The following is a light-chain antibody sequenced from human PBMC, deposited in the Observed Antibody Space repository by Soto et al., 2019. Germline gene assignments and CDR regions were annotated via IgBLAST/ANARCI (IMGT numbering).Light chain of an antibody. J-gene: IGKJ1*01. V-gene: IGKV3-11*01. Sequence: EIVLTQSPATLSLSPGERATLSCRASQSVSSYLAWYQQKPGQAPRLLIYDASNTATGIPDRFSGSGSGTDFTLKISRVEADDFAIYYCMQGTHWPWTLGQGTKVDIK. CDR1: QSVSSY. CDR3: MQGTHWPWT. CDR2: DAS.